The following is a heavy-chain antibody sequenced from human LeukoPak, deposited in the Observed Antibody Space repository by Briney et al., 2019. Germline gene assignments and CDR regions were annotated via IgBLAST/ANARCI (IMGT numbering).Heavy chain of an antibody. CDR1: GYTFASYG. D-gene: IGHD6-13*01. CDR2: ISGYNDDT. Sequence: GASVKVSCKASGYTFASYGIDWVRQAPGQGLEWMGWISGYNDDTYYAQNLQGRVTMTTDTSTSTAYMELRSLTSDDTALYYCARDTARTITAGGPDYWGQGTLVTVSS. J-gene: IGHJ4*02. CDR3: ARDTARTITAGGPDY. V-gene: IGHV1-18*01.